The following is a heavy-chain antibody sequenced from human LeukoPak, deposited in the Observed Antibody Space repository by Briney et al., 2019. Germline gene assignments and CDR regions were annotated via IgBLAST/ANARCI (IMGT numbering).Heavy chain of an antibody. CDR3: ARDSRVTIFGAGIKGYFDY. D-gene: IGHD3-3*01. V-gene: IGHV3-48*03. CDR1: GFTLSNYE. Sequence: GGSLRLSRSASGFTLSNYEMNCVRQAPGKWLDCVSYIGGGNIYYEDSVKGRLTISRDKAKNSLYLQMNSLRVADTAVYYCARDSRVTIFGAGIKGYFDYWGQGTLVTVSS. CDR2: IGGGNI. J-gene: IGHJ4*02.